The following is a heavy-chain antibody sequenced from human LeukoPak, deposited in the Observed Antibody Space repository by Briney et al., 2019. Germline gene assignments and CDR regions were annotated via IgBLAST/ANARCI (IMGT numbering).Heavy chain of an antibody. CDR3: ASPSRVGAFDI. J-gene: IGHJ3*02. D-gene: IGHD1-26*01. Sequence: SETLSLTCAVYGGSFSGYYWSWIRQPPGKGLEWIGEINHSGSTNYNPSLKSRVTISVDTSKNQFSLKLSSVTAADTAVYYCASPSRVGAFDIRGQGTMVTVSS. CDR1: GGSFSGYY. V-gene: IGHV4-34*01. CDR2: INHSGST.